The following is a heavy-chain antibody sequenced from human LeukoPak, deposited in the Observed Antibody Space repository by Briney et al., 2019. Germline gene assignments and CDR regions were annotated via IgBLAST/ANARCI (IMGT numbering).Heavy chain of an antibody. J-gene: IGHJ6*02. Sequence: GGSLRLSCAASGFTFSSYAMSWVRQAPGKGLEWVSGISGSGSSTYYADSVKGRFTISRDNSKNTLYLQMNSLRAEDMAVYYCAKDGSPLGGMEVWGQGTTVTVSS. V-gene: IGHV3-23*01. CDR1: GFTFSSYA. CDR2: ISGSGSST. CDR3: AKDGSPLGGMEV.